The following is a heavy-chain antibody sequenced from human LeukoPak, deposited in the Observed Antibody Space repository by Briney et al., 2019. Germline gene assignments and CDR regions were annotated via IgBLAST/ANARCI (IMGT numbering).Heavy chain of an antibody. D-gene: IGHD4-23*01. CDR2: INAGNGNT. J-gene: IGHJ4*02. Sequence: GASVKVSCKASGYTFTSYGISWVRQAPGQRLEWMGWINAGNGNTKYSQKFQGRVTITRDTSASTAYMELSSLRSEDTAVYYCAVETTVVTQYYFDYWGQGTLVTVSS. V-gene: IGHV1-3*01. CDR1: GYTFTSYG. CDR3: AVETTVVTQYYFDY.